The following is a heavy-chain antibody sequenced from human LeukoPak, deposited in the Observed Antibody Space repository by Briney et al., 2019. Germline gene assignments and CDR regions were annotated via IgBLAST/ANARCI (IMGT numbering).Heavy chain of an antibody. CDR1: GFTFSSYA. Sequence: GGSLRLSCAASGFTFSSYAMSWVRQAPGKGLEWVSAISGSGGSTYYADSVKGRFTISRDNSKNTLYLQMNSLRAEDTAVYYCAKDSGYCSSTSCYISLDAFVIWGQGTMVTVSS. CDR2: ISGSGGST. CDR3: AKDSGYCSSTSCYISLDAFVI. J-gene: IGHJ3*02. D-gene: IGHD2-2*02. V-gene: IGHV3-23*01.